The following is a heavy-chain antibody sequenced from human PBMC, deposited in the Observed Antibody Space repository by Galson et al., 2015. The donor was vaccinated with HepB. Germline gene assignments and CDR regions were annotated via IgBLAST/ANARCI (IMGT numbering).Heavy chain of an antibody. CDR2: ISSSSSYI. Sequence: SLRLSCAASGFTFSSYSMNWVRQAPGKGLEWVSSISSSSSYIYYADSVKGRFTISRDNAKNSLYLQMNSLRAEDTAVYYCARDWVATTRYWYFDLWGRGTLVTVSS. J-gene: IGHJ2*01. V-gene: IGHV3-21*01. D-gene: IGHD5-12*01. CDR1: GFTFSSYS. CDR3: ARDWVATTRYWYFDL.